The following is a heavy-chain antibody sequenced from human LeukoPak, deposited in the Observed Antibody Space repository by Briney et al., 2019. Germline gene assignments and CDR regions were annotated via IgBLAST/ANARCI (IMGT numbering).Heavy chain of an antibody. CDR3: ARVVSYSSSWYYFDY. J-gene: IGHJ4*02. D-gene: IGHD6-13*01. V-gene: IGHV4-59*01. Sequence: SETLSLTCSVSGGSISSSFWSWLRQPPGKGLEWIGFISYSGSTNYNPSLKSRVTISADTSKNQFSLKLSSVTAADTAVYYCARVVSYSSSWYYFDYWGQGTLVTVSS. CDR1: GGSISSSF. CDR2: ISYSGST.